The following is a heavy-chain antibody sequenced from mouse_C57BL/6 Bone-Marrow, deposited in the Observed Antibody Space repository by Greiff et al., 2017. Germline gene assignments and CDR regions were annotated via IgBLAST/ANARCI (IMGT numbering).Heavy chain of an antibody. CDR2: INPGSGGT. CDR1: GYAFPNYL. D-gene: IGHD2-4*01. V-gene: IGHV1-54*01. CDR3: AKRYDYGGSDY. J-gene: IGHJ2*01. Sequence: VQLQQSGAELVRPGTSVKVSCKASGYAFPNYLIEWVKKRPGQGLEWIGVINPGSGGTNYNEKFKGKATLTADKSSSTAYMQLSSLTSEDSAVYFCAKRYDYGGSDYWGQGTTLTVSS.